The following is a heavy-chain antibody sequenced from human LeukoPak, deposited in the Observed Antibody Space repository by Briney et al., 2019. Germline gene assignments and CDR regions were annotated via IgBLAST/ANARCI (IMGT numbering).Heavy chain of an antibody. V-gene: IGHV3-30*18. Sequence: GGSLRLSCAAPGVTFSSYGMHWGREAPGEGRGWVAVISYDGSNKYYADSVTGRFTISRDNSKNTLYLQMDSLRTEDTAVYYCAKDGDNYYGSGSCSSWGQGTLVTVSS. D-gene: IGHD3-10*01. CDR3: AKDGDNYYGSGSCSS. J-gene: IGHJ5*02. CDR1: GVTFSSYG. CDR2: ISYDGSNK.